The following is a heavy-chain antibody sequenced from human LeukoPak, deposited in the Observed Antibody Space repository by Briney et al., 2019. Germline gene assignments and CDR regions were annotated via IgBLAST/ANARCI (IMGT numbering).Heavy chain of an antibody. CDR2: ISGSSNII. CDR1: GFTFSTYS. D-gene: IGHD3-10*01. Sequence: GGSLRLSCAGSGFTFSTYSMNWVRQAPGKGLEWLSYISGSSNIIHYADSVKGRFTISRDNAKNSLYLQMNSLTAEDTAIYYCAREVGSPDVRSAFDIWGQGTLVTVSS. CDR3: AREVGSPDVRSAFDI. J-gene: IGHJ3*02. V-gene: IGHV3-48*01.